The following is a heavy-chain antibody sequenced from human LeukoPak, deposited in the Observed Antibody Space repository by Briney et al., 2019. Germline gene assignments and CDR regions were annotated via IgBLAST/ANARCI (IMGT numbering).Heavy chain of an antibody. Sequence: SETLSLNCTVSGGSISSYYWGWIRQPPGKGLEWIGSIYHSGSTYYNPSLKSRVTISVDTSKNQFSLKLSSVTAADTAVYYCARHLFYYYYYMDVWGKGTTVTVSS. CDR1: GGSISSYY. CDR3: ARHLFYYYYYMDV. J-gene: IGHJ6*03. V-gene: IGHV4-38-2*02. CDR2: IYHSGST.